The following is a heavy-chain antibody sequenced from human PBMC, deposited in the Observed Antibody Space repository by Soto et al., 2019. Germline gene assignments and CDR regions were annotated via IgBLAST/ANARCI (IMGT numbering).Heavy chain of an antibody. Sequence: EVQLVESGGDLVQPGGSLRLSCAASGFTFSDHYMDWVRQAPGNGLEWVGRTRNKANSYTTEYAASVKGRFTISRDDSKNSLYLQMNSLKTEDTAVYYCARVLTSSGGYYFDYWGQGTLVTVSS. CDR2: TRNKANSYTT. D-gene: IGHD3-16*01. V-gene: IGHV3-72*01. CDR1: GFTFSDHY. CDR3: ARVLTSSGGYYFDY. J-gene: IGHJ4*02.